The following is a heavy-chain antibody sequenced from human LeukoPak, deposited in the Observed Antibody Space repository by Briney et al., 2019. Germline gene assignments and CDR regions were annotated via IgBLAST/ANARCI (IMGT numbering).Heavy chain of an antibody. Sequence: SVKLSCKASGGTFSSYAISWVRQAPGQGLEWMGRIIPILGIANYAQKFQGRVTITADKSTSTAYMELSSLRSEDTAVYYCARLEEYYYDSSGYDYFDYWGQGTLVTVSS. V-gene: IGHV1-69*04. CDR1: GGTFSSYA. CDR2: IIPILGIA. CDR3: ARLEEYYYDSSGYDYFDY. J-gene: IGHJ4*02. D-gene: IGHD3-22*01.